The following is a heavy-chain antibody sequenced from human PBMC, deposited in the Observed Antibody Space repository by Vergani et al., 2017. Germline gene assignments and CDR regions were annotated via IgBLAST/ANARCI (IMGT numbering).Heavy chain of an antibody. CDR2: IDPSDSYT. CDR1: GYSFTSYW. D-gene: IGHD3-22*01. J-gene: IGHJ5*02. CDR3: ARHSTYYYDSSVVPWFDP. Sequence: EVQLLESGGGLVQPGESLRISCKGSGYSFTSYWISWVRQMPGKGLEWMGRIDPSDSYTNYSPSFQGHVTISADKSISTAYLQWSSLKASDTAMYYCARHSTYYYDSSVVPWFDPWGQGTLVTVSS. V-gene: IGHV5-10-1*01.